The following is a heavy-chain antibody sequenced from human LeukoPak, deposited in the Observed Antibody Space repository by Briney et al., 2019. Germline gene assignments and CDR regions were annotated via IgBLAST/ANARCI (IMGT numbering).Heavy chain of an antibody. J-gene: IGHJ4*02. CDR3: ARGPANYDFWSGYSPPYYFDY. CDR1: AFIFSGHW. CDR2: RKEDGSER. D-gene: IGHD3-3*01. V-gene: IGHV3-7*03. Sequence: GGSLRLSCEGSAFIFSGHWMNWVRQTPGKGLEWVASRKEDGSERQYVDSVKGRFSISRDNTKGSLFLQLNSLRAEDTAVYYCARGPANYDFWSGYSPPYYFDYWGQGTLVTVSS.